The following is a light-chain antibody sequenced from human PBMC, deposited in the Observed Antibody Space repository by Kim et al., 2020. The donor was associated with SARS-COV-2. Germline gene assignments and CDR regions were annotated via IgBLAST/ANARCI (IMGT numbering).Light chain of an antibody. CDR3: QAWDSSIL. CDR1: KLGDKY. Sequence: SYDLTQPPSLSVFPGQTASITCSGHKLGDKYSSWYQQRQGQSPVMVIYRDTKRPSGIPERVSGSNSGNTATLTISGTQAMDEADYYCQAWDSSILFGGGTQLTVL. J-gene: IGLJ2*01. V-gene: IGLV3-1*01. CDR2: RDT.